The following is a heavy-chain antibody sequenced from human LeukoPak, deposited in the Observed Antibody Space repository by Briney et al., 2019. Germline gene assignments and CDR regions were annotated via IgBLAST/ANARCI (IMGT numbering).Heavy chain of an antibody. CDR3: ARDGASGFGFNWFDP. D-gene: IGHD1-26*01. Sequence: ASVTVSCKAFGYTFTNYYIHWVRQAPGQGLESMGLINPSSGGTSYAQKFRGRVTMTRDISTGTVYMELTSLRSEDTALYYCARDGASGFGFNWFDPWGQGTLVTVSS. V-gene: IGHV1-46*01. CDR2: INPSSGGT. CDR1: GYTFTNYY. J-gene: IGHJ5*02.